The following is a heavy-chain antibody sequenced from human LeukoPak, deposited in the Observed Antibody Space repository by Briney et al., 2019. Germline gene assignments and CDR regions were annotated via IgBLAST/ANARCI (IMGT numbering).Heavy chain of an antibody. J-gene: IGHJ4*02. D-gene: IGHD3-10*01. CDR2: VNPNSGGT. Sequence: ASVKLSCKASGYTFTGYYMHWVRQAPGQGLEGMGWVNPNSGGTNYAQKFQGRVTMTRDTSISTAYMELSRLRSDDTAVYYCARAGSGSYFRSWGQGTLVTVSS. V-gene: IGHV1-2*02. CDR1: GYTFTGYY. CDR3: ARAGSGSYFRS.